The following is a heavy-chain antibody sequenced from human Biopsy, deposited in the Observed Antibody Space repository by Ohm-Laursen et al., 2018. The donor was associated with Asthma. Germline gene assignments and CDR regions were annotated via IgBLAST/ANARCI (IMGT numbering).Heavy chain of an antibody. CDR2: ISVYNGST. Sequence: VASVKVSCKTSGYTFNSAGITWVRQAPGQGLEWMGWISVYNGSTKVAQKLQDRVTMITDTSTSTAYIELRSLRSDDTAVYFCARAVDYSHYYGIDVWGQGTTVTVS. D-gene: IGHD3-10*01. J-gene: IGHJ6*02. V-gene: IGHV1-18*01. CDR3: ARAVDYSHYYGIDV. CDR1: GYTFNSAG.